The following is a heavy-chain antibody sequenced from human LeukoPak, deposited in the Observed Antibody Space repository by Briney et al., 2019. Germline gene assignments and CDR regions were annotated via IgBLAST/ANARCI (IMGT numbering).Heavy chain of an antibody. V-gene: IGHV1-69*05. CDR2: VVPISDTT. CDR1: VGSFTTYI. J-gene: IGHJ4*02. D-gene: IGHD1-1*01. Sequence: SVKVSCKASVGSFTTYIITWVRQAPGQGLEWMGRVVPISDTTQYAQNFQGRVTITTDESASTAYMELNSLRPEDTAVYYCARELGSTGSSVYWGQGTLVTVSS. CDR3: ARELGSTGSSVY.